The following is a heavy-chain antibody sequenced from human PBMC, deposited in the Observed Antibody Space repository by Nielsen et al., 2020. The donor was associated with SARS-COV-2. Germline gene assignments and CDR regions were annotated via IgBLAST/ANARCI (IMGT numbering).Heavy chain of an antibody. D-gene: IGHD5-12*01. J-gene: IGHJ3*02. Sequence: SETLSLTCTVSGGSISSYYWSWIRQPPGKGLEWIGYIYYSGSTNYNPSPKSRVTISVDTSKNQFSLKLSSVTAADTAVYYCAGGEYSGYEPGAFDIWGQGTMVTVSS. V-gene: IGHV4-59*13. CDR2: IYYSGST. CDR1: GGSISSYY. CDR3: AGGEYSGYEPGAFDI.